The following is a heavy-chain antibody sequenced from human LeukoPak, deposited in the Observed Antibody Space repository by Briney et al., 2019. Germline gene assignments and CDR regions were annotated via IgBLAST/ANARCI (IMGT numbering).Heavy chain of an antibody. CDR3: ARERSGKA. D-gene: IGHD6-25*01. CDR1: GGSFSGYY. V-gene: IGHV3-53*01. J-gene: IGHJ5*02. Sequence: ETQSLTCAVYGGSFSGYYWSWIRQPPGKGLEWVSVIYSGGSTYYADSVKGRFTISRDNAENSLYLHMNSLRAEDTAVYYCARERSGKAWGQGTLVTVSS. CDR2: IYSGGST.